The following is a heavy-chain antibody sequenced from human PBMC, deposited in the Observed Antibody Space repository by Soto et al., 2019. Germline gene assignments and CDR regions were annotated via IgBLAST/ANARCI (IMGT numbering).Heavy chain of an antibody. D-gene: IGHD2-8*02. J-gene: IGHJ4*02. Sequence: PGGSLRLSCAASGFTFSIYAMSWVRHAPGKGLEWVSGIDGSGRNTYYADSVKGRFTISRDNSKNTLSVQMDSLRVEDTALYYCAKDGGSVCSGGTCYFQAPDYWGQGTLVTVSS. CDR3: AKDGGSVCSGGTCYFQAPDY. V-gene: IGHV3-23*01. CDR2: IDGSGRNT. CDR1: GFTFSIYA.